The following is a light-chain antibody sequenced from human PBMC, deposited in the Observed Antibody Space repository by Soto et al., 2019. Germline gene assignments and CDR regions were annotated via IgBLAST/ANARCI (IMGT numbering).Light chain of an antibody. V-gene: IGKV1-9*01. CDR2: AAS. Sequence: DIQLTQSPSFLSASVGDRVTITCRASQGINNYLAWYQQQPGKAPKLLIYAASTLQSGVPSRFSGSGSGTEFTITITTLQPEDFATYYWQHHYSYPLTFGGGTKVEIK. CDR1: QGINNY. CDR3: QHHYSYPLT. J-gene: IGKJ4*01.